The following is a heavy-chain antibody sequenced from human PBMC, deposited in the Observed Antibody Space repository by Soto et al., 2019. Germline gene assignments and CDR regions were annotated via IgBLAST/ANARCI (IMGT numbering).Heavy chain of an antibody. J-gene: IGHJ5*02. V-gene: IGHV1-3*01. CDR1: GYTFTSYA. CDR2: INAGNGNT. Sequence: QVQLVQSGAEVKKPGASVKVSCTASGYTFTSYAMHWVRQAPGQRLEWMGWINAGNGNTKYSQKFQGRVTITRDTSASTAYMELSSLRSEDTAVYYCARDRMVRGVISHNWFDPWGQGTLVTVSS. CDR3: ARDRMVRGVISHNWFDP. D-gene: IGHD3-10*01.